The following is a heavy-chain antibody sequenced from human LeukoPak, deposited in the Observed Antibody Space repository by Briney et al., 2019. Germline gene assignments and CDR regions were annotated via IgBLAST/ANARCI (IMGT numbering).Heavy chain of an antibody. D-gene: IGHD3-22*01. CDR3: ARGRRYYYDSSGYFF. J-gene: IGHJ4*02. CDR1: VGSFSGYY. CDR2: INHSGST. Sequence: SETLSLTCAVYVGSFSGYYWSWLRQPPGKGLEWIGEINHSGSTNYNPSLKSRVTISVDTSKNQFSLQLSSVTAADTAVYYCARGRRYYYDSSGYFFWGQGTLVTVSS. V-gene: IGHV4-34*01.